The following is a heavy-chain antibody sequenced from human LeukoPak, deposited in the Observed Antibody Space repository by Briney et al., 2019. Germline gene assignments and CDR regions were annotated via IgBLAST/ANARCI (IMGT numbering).Heavy chain of an antibody. D-gene: IGHD4-17*01. V-gene: IGHV4-39*01. CDR2: IYYSGST. Sequence: KPSETLSLTCTVSGGSISSSSYYWGWIRQPPGKGLEWIGSIYYSGSTYYNPSLKSRVTISVDTSKNQFSLKLSSVTAADTAVYYCARYSGDYSIDYWGQGTLVTVSS. CDR1: GGSISSSSYY. J-gene: IGHJ4*02. CDR3: ARYSGDYSIDY.